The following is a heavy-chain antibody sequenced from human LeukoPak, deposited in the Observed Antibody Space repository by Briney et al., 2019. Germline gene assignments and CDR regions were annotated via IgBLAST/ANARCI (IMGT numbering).Heavy chain of an antibody. Sequence: SETLSLTCTVSGGSISRNYWSWIRQPPGKGLEWIGYIYDSGTTNYNPSLKSRVTISVDTSKSQFSLKLSSVTAADTAVCYCARKSSGWFVEWGQGILVTVSS. V-gene: IGHV4-59*08. J-gene: IGHJ4*02. CDR2: IYDSGTT. CDR1: GGSISRNY. CDR3: ARKSSGWFVE. D-gene: IGHD6-19*01.